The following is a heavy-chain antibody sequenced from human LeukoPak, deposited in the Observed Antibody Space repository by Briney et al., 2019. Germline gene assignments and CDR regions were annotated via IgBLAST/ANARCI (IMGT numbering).Heavy chain of an antibody. J-gene: IGHJ4*02. D-gene: IGHD3-16*01. CDR3: ARDFSRGPGTPLGGLIDY. CDR2: IYYSGST. Sequence: ASETLSLTCTVSGGSISSSSYYWGWIRQPPGKGLEWIGSIYYSGSTYYNPSLKSRVTISVDTSKNQFSLKLSSVAAADTAVYYCARDFSRGPGTPLGGLIDYWGQGTLVTVSS. V-gene: IGHV4-39*07. CDR1: GGSISSSSYY.